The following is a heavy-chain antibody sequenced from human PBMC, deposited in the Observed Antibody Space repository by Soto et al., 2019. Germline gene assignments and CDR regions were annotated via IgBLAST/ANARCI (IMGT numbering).Heavy chain of an antibody. CDR2: IGGRGNSA. CDR1: GFIFTNYA. Sequence: LRLSCAASGFIFTNYAMNWVRQAPGKGLEWVSVIGGRGNSAYYADSVQGRFTISRDNSKNTLSLQMSGLTADDTAIYYCVREGRGSFDFWGRGTMVTVSS. J-gene: IGHJ3*01. D-gene: IGHD5-12*01. CDR3: VREGRGSFDF. V-gene: IGHV3-23*01.